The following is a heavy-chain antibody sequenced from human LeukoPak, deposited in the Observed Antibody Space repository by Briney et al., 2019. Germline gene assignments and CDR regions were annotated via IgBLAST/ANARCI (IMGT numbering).Heavy chain of an antibody. V-gene: IGHV3-21*01. J-gene: IGHJ4*02. D-gene: IGHD2-21*02. CDR3: ARVVGVTNHFDY. CDR1: GFTFSSYS. CDR2: ISSSSSYI. Sequence: GGSLRLSCEASGFTFSSYSMNWVRQAPGKGLEWVSSISSSSSYIYYADSVKGRFTISRDNAKNSLYLQMNSLRAEDTAVYYCARVVGVTNHFDYWGQGTLVTVSS.